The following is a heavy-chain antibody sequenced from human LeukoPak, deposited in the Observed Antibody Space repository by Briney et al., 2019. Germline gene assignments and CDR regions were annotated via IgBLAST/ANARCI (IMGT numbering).Heavy chain of an antibody. CDR2: IKQDGSEK. V-gene: IGHV3-7*01. J-gene: IGHJ4*02. Sequence: PGGSLRLSCAASGFTFSDSWMDWVRQAPGKGLEWVANIKQDGSEKYYVDSVKGRFTISRDNAKNSLYLQMNSLRAEDTAVYYCSRSLNYWGQGTPVTVSS. CDR1: GFTFSDSW. CDR3: SRSLNY.